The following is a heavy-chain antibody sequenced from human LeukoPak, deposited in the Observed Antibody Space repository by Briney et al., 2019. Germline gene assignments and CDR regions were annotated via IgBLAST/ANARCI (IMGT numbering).Heavy chain of an antibody. D-gene: IGHD3-22*01. CDR3: AKYSSGYYQHFDY. Sequence: GGSLRLSCAASGFTFSSYAMSWVRQAPGKGLEWVSAISGSGGSTYYADSVKGRFTISRENSKNTLYLQMNSLGAEDTAVYYCAKYSSGYYQHFDYWGQGTLVTVSS. J-gene: IGHJ4*02. CDR1: GFTFSSYA. V-gene: IGHV3-23*01. CDR2: ISGSGGST.